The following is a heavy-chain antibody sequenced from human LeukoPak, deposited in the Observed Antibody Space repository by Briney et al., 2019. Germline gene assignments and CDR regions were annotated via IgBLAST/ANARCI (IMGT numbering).Heavy chain of an antibody. CDR1: GYTFTGYY. CDR3: ARDHSSGWYADY. D-gene: IGHD6-19*01. CDR2: INPNSGGT. V-gene: IGHV1-2*02. J-gene: IGHJ4*02. Sequence: ASVKVSCKASGYTFTGYYMHWVRQAPGQGLEWMGWINPNSGGTIYAQKFQGRVTMTRDTSISTAYMELSRLRSEDTAVYYCARDHSSGWYADYWGQGTLVTVSS.